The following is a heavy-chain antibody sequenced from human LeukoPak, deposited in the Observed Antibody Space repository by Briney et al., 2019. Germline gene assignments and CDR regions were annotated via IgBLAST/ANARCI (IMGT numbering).Heavy chain of an antibody. CDR1: GFIFNNYA. D-gene: IGHD6-6*01. CDR3: AKEMGQQLVLPDAFDI. V-gene: IGHV3-23*01. Sequence: GGSLRLSCAAYGFIFNNYAMYWVRQAPGKGLEWVSGIFGSGGSAHYADSVKGRFTVSRDNSENTLYLQMNSLRADDTAVYYCAKEMGQQLVLPDAFDIWGQGTMVTVSS. CDR2: IFGSGGSA. J-gene: IGHJ3*02.